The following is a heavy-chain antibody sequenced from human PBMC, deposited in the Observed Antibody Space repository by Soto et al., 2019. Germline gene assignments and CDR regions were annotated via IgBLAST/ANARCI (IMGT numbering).Heavy chain of an antibody. CDR3: ARDPCISTSCSPATFDY. J-gene: IGHJ4*02. CDR2: INAGNGNT. Sequence: GASVKVSCKASGYTFTSYAMHWVRQAPGQRLEWMGWINAGNGNTKYSQKFQGRVTITRDTSASTAYMELSSLRSEDTAVYYCARDPCISTSCSPATFDYWGQGTLVTVSS. V-gene: IGHV1-3*01. CDR1: GYTFTSYA. D-gene: IGHD2-2*01.